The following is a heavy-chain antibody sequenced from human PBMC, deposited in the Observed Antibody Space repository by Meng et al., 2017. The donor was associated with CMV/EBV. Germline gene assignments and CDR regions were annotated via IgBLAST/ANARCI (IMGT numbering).Heavy chain of an antibody. J-gene: IGHJ6*02. Sequence: GGSLRLSCAASGFTFSSYAMSWVRQAPGKGLEWVSAISVSGGSTYYADSVKGRFTISRDNSKNTLYLQMNSLRAEDTAVYYCAKDLDSSSWNYYYYGMDVWGQGTTVTVSS. V-gene: IGHV3-23*01. CDR1: GFTFSSYA. D-gene: IGHD6-13*01. CDR3: AKDLDSSSWNYYYYGMDV. CDR2: ISVSGGST.